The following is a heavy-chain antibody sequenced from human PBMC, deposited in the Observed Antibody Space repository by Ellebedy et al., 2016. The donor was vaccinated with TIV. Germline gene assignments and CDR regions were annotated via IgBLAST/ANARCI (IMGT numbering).Heavy chain of an antibody. CDR3: ARISSCIGGTCYPDY. D-gene: IGHD2-15*01. CDR1: AFTFSYSS. V-gene: IGHV3-21*01. CDR2: ISSSSENI. Sequence: GGSLRLXXAASAFTFSYSSMNWVRQAPGKGLEWVSSISSSSENIYYADSVRGRFTISRDNAKNSLYLQMDSLRVEDTAVYYCARISSCIGGTCYPDYWGQGTLVTVSS. J-gene: IGHJ4*02.